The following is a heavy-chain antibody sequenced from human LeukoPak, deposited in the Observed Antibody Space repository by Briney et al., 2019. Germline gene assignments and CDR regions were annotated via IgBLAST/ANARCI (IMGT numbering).Heavy chain of an antibody. D-gene: IGHD3-10*01. CDR2: ISSSSSYI. V-gene: IGHV3-21*01. J-gene: IGHJ5*02. CDR3: ARERITMVRGVPHWFDP. Sequence: GGSLRLSCAASGFTFSSYSMNWVRQAPGKGLEWVSSISSSSSYIYYADSVKGRFTISRDNAKNSLYLQMNSLRAEDTAVYYCARERITMVRGVPHWFDPWGQGTLVTVSS. CDR1: GFTFSSYS.